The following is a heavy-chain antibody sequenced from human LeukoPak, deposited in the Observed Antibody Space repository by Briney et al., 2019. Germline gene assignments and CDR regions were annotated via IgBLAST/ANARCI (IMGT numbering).Heavy chain of an antibody. CDR1: GYSFTNNW. CDR3: VRHVDRSRWYWIDS. D-gene: IGHD6-13*01. J-gene: IGHJ5*01. Sequence: GESLKISCKGSGYSFTNNWIAWVRQMPGKGLEWMGIIYPGDSDSRYSPSLQGQVTISVDKSISTAYLQWSSLKASDTAMYYCVRHVDRSRWYWIDSWGQGTLVTVSS. CDR2: IYPGDSDS. V-gene: IGHV5-51*01.